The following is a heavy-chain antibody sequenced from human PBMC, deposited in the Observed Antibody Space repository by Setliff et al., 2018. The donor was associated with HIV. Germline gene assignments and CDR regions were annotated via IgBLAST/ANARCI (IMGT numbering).Heavy chain of an antibody. D-gene: IGHD4-17*01. CDR3: ARVQMAYAAFDV. CDR1: GGSISNYY. V-gene: IGHV4-4*07. Sequence: SETLSLTCTVSGGSISNYYWSWIRQPAGTGLEWIGRIQTSGRTNNNPSLKSRVTISVDTSKTQFSLKLSSVTAADTAIYYCARVQMAYAAFDVWGQGTMVTVS. J-gene: IGHJ3*01. CDR2: IQTSGRT.